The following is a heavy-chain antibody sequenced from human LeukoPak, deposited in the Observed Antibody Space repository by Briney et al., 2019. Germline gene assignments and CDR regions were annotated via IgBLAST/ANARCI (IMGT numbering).Heavy chain of an antibody. CDR3: ARHWATVTTFYVDFGWFDP. V-gene: IGHV4-39*01. D-gene: IGHD4-17*01. J-gene: IGHJ5*02. CDR2: IYYSGGT. Sequence: SETLSLTCTVSGGSISSSGYYWGWIRQPPGKGLEWIGSIYYSGGTYYNPSLKSRVTISVDTSKNQFSLKLSSVTAADTAVYYCARHWATVTTFYVDFGWFDPWGQGTLVTVSS. CDR1: GGSISSSGYY.